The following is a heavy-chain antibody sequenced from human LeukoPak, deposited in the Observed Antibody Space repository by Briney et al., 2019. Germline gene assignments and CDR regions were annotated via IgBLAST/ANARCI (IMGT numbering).Heavy chain of an antibody. Sequence: SETLSLTCTVSGYSISSGYYWGWIRQPPGKGLEWIGSIYHSGSTYYNPSLKSRVTISVGTSKNQFSLKLSSVTAADTAVYYCASFPGDSSGYYYDFDYWGQGTLVTVSS. CDR2: IYHSGST. D-gene: IGHD3-22*01. CDR3: ASFPGDSSGYYYDFDY. V-gene: IGHV4-38-2*02. J-gene: IGHJ4*02. CDR1: GYSISSGYY.